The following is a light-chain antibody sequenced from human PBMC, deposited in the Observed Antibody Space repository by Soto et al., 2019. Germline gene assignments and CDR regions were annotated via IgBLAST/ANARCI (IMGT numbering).Light chain of an antibody. CDR1: QSVSSSY. V-gene: IGKV3-20*01. Sequence: EIVLTQSPGTLSLSPGERDTLSCRASQSVSSSYLALYQQKPGQAPRLLIYGPSSRATGIPDRFSDSGSGTDFTLTISRLEPEYFAVYYCQQYGSSPQTFGQGTKVDIK. CDR3: QQYGSSPQT. J-gene: IGKJ1*01. CDR2: GPS.